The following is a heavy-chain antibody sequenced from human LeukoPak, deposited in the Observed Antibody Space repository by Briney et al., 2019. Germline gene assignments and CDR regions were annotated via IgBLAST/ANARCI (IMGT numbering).Heavy chain of an antibody. CDR1: GFTFRNYA. V-gene: IGHV3-30-3*01. Sequence: PGGSLRLSCAASGFTFRNYAMHWVRQAPGKGLEWVAVTSYDESTKYYVDSVKGRFTISRDNSKNTLFLQMNSLRDEDTALYYCARDRDWLRDFDYWGQGTLVTVSS. CDR3: ARDRDWLRDFDY. CDR2: TSYDESTK. D-gene: IGHD5-12*01. J-gene: IGHJ4*02.